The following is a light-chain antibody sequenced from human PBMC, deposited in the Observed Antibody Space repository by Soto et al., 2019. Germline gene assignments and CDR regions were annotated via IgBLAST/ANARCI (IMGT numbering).Light chain of an antibody. CDR2: EVN. V-gene: IGLV2-8*01. J-gene: IGLJ1*01. Sequence: QSVLTQPPSASGSPGQSVTISCTGTNSDVGGYNYVSWYQQHPGKAPKLIIYEVNKRPSGVPDRFSGSKSGYTASLTVSGLQAEDEADYYCSSYAGGNNVFGTGTKLTVL. CDR1: NSDVGGYNY. CDR3: SSYAGGNNV.